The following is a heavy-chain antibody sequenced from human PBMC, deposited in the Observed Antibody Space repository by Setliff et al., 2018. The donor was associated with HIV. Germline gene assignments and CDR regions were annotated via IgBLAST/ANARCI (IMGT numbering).Heavy chain of an antibody. CDR1: GGSFSNYY. CDR2: INHSGST. CDR3: ARPRRVRSRAWYWFDI. V-gene: IGHV4-34*01. J-gene: IGHJ5*02. Sequence: PSETLSLTCAVYGGSFSNYYWSWIRQPPGKGLEWIGEINHSGSTNYNPSLKSRVSISVDTSKNQFSLKLSSVTAADTAVYYCARPRRVRSRAWYWFDIWGQGTLVTVS. D-gene: IGHD6-19*01.